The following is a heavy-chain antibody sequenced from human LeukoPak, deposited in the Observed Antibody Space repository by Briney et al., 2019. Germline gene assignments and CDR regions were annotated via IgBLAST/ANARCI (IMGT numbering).Heavy chain of an antibody. J-gene: IGHJ4*02. CDR1: GYTFTSYD. Sequence: ASVKVSCKASGYTFTSYDINWVRQATGQGLEWMGWMNPNSGNTVYAQKFQGRVTMTRNTAIATAYMELSSLRSEDTAVYYCAKDLRYSSGWLRDYWGQGTLVTVSS. V-gene: IGHV1-8*01. CDR2: MNPNSGNT. CDR3: AKDLRYSSGWLRDY. D-gene: IGHD6-19*01.